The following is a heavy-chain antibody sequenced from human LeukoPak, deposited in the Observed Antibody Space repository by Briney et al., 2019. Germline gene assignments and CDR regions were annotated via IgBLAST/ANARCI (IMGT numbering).Heavy chain of an antibody. Sequence: PGGSLRLSCAASGFTFSSYEMNWVRQAPGKGLEWVSYISSSGSTIYYADSVKGRFTISRDNAKNSLYLQMNSLRAEDTAVYYCARSRIYGDYAFDYWGQGTLVTVSS. D-gene: IGHD4-17*01. V-gene: IGHV3-48*03. J-gene: IGHJ4*02. CDR1: GFTFSSYE. CDR2: ISSSGSTI. CDR3: ARSRIYGDYAFDY.